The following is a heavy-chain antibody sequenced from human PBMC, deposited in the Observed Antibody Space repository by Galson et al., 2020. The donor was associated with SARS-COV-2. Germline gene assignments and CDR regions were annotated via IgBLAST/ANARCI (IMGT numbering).Heavy chain of an antibody. CDR3: AKDPWGSGIPSYYFDY. V-gene: IGHV3-23*01. J-gene: IGHJ4*02. Sequence: GGSLRLSCAASGFTFSNYAMSWVRQAPGKGLEWVSTVNNYGGTTFYADSVKGRFTISRDNSKNTLYLQMNSLRAEDTAFYYCAKDPWGSGIPSYYFDYWGQGTLVTVSS. CDR1: GFTFSNYA. CDR2: VNNYGGTT. D-gene: IGHD3-10*01.